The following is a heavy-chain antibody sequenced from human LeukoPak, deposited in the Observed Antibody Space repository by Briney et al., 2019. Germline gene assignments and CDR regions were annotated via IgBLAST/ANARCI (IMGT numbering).Heavy chain of an antibody. CDR1: GGSFSGYY. CDR3: ASVDYGDAPLFDY. Sequence: PSETLSLTCAVYGGSFSGYYWSWIRQPPGKGLEWIGEINHSGSTNYNPSLKSRVTISVDTSKNQFSLKLSSVTAADTAVYYCASVDYGDAPLFDYWGQGTLVTVSS. V-gene: IGHV4-34*01. CDR2: INHSGST. J-gene: IGHJ4*02. D-gene: IGHD4-17*01.